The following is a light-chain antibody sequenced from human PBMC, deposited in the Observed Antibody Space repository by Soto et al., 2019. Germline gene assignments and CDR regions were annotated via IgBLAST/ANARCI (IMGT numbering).Light chain of an antibody. J-gene: IGLJ1*01. V-gene: IGLV1-47*01. Sequence: QSVLTQPPSASGTPGQRVTISCSGSSSNIGSNYVYWYQQLPGTAPKLLIYRNNQRPSGVPDRFSGSKSGTSASLAISGLLSDDEADYYCAAWDDSLSAPVFATGTKVTVL. CDR1: SSNIGSNY. CDR3: AAWDDSLSAPV. CDR2: RNN.